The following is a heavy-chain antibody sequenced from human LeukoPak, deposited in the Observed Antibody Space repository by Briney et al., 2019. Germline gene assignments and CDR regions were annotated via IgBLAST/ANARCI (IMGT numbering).Heavy chain of an antibody. V-gene: IGHV3-15*01. CDR2: IKSKTDGGTT. Sequence: GGSLRLSCAASGFTFSNAWMSWVRQAPGKGMEWVGRIKSKTDGGTTDYAAPVKGRLTIARDETKKRLYLQMNSLKAEDTAVYYCTTDSSGYPTIDYWGQGTLVTVSS. J-gene: IGHJ4*02. CDR3: TTDSSGYPTIDY. CDR1: GFTFSNAW. D-gene: IGHD3-22*01.